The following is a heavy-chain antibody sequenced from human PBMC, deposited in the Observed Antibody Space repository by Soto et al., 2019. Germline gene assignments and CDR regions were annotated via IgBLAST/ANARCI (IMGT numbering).Heavy chain of an antibody. CDR1: GYSFTDYH. Sequence: ASVKVSCKASGYSFTDYHIHWVRQAPGQGLEWLGRVNPESGGTSTAQKFQGWVTMTTDTSISTASMELTRLTSDDTTIYYCARGDSTDCSNGVCSFFYNHDMDVWGQGTTVTVSS. J-gene: IGHJ6*02. V-gene: IGHV1-2*04. D-gene: IGHD2-8*01. CDR3: ARGDSTDCSNGVCSFFYNHDMDV. CDR2: VNPESGGT.